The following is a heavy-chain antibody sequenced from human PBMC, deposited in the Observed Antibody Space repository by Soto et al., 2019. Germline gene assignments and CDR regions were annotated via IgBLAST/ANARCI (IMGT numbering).Heavy chain of an antibody. Sequence: ASVKVSCKASGYTFTSYYMHWVRQAPGQGLEWMGIINPSGGSTSYAQKFQGRVTMTRDTSTSTVYMELSSLRSEDTAVYYCARDSISFSLVPAARGPWFDPWGQGTLVTVSS. CDR1: GYTFTSYY. D-gene: IGHD2-2*01. V-gene: IGHV1-46*01. J-gene: IGHJ5*02. CDR3: ARDSISFSLVPAARGPWFDP. CDR2: INPSGGST.